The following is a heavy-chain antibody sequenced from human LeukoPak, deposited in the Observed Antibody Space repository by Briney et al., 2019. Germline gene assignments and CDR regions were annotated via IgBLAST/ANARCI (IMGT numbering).Heavy chain of an antibody. CDR1: GFTFSSYW. J-gene: IGHJ3*02. Sequence: GGSLRLSCAASGFTFSSYWMSWVRQAPGKGLEWVANIKQDGSEKYYVDSVKGRFTISRDNAKNSLYLQMNSLGAEDTAVYYCARDIPPQYSGYDDAFDIWGQGTMVTVSS. CDR2: IKQDGSEK. V-gene: IGHV3-7*03. CDR3: ARDIPPQYSGYDDAFDI. D-gene: IGHD5-12*01.